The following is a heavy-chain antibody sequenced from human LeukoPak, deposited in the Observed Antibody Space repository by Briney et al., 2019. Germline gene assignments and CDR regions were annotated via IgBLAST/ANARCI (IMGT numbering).Heavy chain of an antibody. D-gene: IGHD2-2*01. J-gene: IGHJ4*02. Sequence: GGSLRLSCAASGFTFSTYGMHWVRQAPGKGLEWVADIWYDGNNKYYADSVKGRFTISRDNSKNTLYLQMKSLRAEDTGVYYCARGNREDVYWAVPAVEFDYWGQGTLVTVPS. CDR3: ARGNREDVYWAVPAVEFDY. CDR2: IWYDGNNK. V-gene: IGHV3-33*01. CDR1: GFTFSTYG.